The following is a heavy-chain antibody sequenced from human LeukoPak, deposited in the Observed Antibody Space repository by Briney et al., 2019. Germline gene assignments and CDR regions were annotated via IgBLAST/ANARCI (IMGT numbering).Heavy chain of an antibody. CDR3: ARNSFSSIAALWSY. CDR2: ISSSSSYI. Sequence: GGSLRLSCAASGFTFSSYSMNWVRQAPGKGLEWVSSISSSSSYIHYADSVKGRFTISRDNAKNSLYLQMNSLRAEDTAVYYCARNSFSSIAALWSYWGQGTLVTVSS. D-gene: IGHD6-6*01. CDR1: GFTFSSYS. J-gene: IGHJ4*02. V-gene: IGHV3-21*01.